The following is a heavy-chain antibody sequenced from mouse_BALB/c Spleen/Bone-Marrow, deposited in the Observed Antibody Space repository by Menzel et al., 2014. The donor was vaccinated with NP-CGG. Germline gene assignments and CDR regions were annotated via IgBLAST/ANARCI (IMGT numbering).Heavy chain of an antibody. D-gene: IGHD2-10*01. CDR2: IDPANGST. CDR1: GFNIKDTY. J-gene: IGHJ4*01. V-gene: IGHV14-3*02. CDR3: ARAYYGNYPYAMDY. Sequence: VQLQQSGAELVKPGASVKLSCTASGFNIKDTYMHWVKQRPEQGLEWIGRIDPANGSTKYDPKFQGKATITADTSSNTAYLQLSSLTSEDTAVYFCARAYYGNYPYAMDYWGQGTSVTVSS.